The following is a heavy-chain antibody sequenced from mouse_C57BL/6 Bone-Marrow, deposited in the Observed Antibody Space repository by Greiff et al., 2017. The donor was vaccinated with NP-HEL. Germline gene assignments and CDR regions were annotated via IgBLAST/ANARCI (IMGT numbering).Heavy chain of an antibody. V-gene: IGHV14-3*01. D-gene: IGHD1-1*01. Sequence: EVQLQQSVAELVRPGASVKLSCTASGFNIKNTYIHWVKQRPEQGLEWIGRIDPANGNTKYAPKFQGKATITADTSSNTAYLQLSSLTSEDTAIYYCARTIHYGSSYDYWGQGTTLTVSS. CDR1: GFNIKNTY. J-gene: IGHJ2*01. CDR3: ARTIHYGSSYDY. CDR2: IDPANGNT.